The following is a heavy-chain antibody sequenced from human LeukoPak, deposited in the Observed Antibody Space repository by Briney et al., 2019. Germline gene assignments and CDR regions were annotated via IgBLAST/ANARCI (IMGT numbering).Heavy chain of an antibody. D-gene: IGHD2-2*02. CDR1: GFSLSTSGMG. CDR2: IYWNDDE. J-gene: IGHJ2*01. CDR3: ARRYCSTTSCYNWNFDL. V-gene: IGHV2-5*01. Sequence: SGPTLVKPTQTLTLTCTFSGFSLSTSGMGVGWIRQPPGKALEWLALIYWNDDERYSPPLRSRLTITKDASKNQVVLTMTNMDPVDTATYYCARRYCSTTSCYNWNFDLWGRGTLVTVSS.